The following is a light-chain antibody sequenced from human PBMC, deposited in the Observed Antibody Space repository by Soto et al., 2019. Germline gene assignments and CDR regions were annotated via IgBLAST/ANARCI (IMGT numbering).Light chain of an antibody. CDR3: HQCYSSRT. CDR2: GAS. CDR1: QSLTSSY. J-gene: IGKJ1*01. V-gene: IGKV3-20*01. Sequence: EIVLTQSPGTLSLSPGERASLSCRASQSLTSSYLAWYQQKPGQAPRLLIYGASSRATGIPDRFSGSGSGTDFTLTISRLEPEDFAVYYCHQCYSSRTFGQATKVDIK.